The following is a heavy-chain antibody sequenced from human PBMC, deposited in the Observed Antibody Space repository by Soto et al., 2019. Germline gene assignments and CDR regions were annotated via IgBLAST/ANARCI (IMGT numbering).Heavy chain of an antibody. CDR1: GGSFSGYY. CDR3: ARLDIVVVVAATPDYYYYMDV. V-gene: IGHV4-34*01. Sequence: SETLSLTCAVYGGSFSGYYWSWIRQPPGKGLEWIGEINHSGSTNYNPSLKSRVTISVDTSKNQFSLKLSSVTAADTAVYYCARLDIVVVVAATPDYYYYMDVWGKGTTVTVSS. CDR2: INHSGST. D-gene: IGHD2-15*01. J-gene: IGHJ6*03.